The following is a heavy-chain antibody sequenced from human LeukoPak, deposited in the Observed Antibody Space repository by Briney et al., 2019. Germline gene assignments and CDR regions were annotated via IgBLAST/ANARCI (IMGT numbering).Heavy chain of an antibody. CDR3: ARDLSYYGMDV. V-gene: IGHV3-53*01. CDR1: GFTVSSNY. Sequence: GGSLRPSCAASGFTVSSNYMSWVRQAPGKGLEWVSVIYRGGSTYYADSVKGRFTISRDNSKNTLYLQMNSLRAEDTAVYYCARDLSYYGMDVWGQGTTVTVSS. CDR2: IYRGGST. D-gene: IGHD2/OR15-2a*01. J-gene: IGHJ6*02.